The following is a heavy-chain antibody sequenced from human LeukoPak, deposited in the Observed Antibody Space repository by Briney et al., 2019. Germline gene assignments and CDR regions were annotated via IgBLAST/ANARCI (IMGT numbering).Heavy chain of an antibody. D-gene: IGHD3-22*01. Sequence: SETLSLTCTVSGGSISSYYWSWIRQPPGKGLEWIGYIYYSGSTNYNPTLKSRVTISVDTSKNQFSLKLSSVTAADTAVYYCATTYYYDSSGYWALTYWGQGTLVTVSS. CDR2: IYYSGST. CDR1: GGSISSYY. J-gene: IGHJ4*02. CDR3: ATTYYYDSSGYWALTY. V-gene: IGHV4-59*01.